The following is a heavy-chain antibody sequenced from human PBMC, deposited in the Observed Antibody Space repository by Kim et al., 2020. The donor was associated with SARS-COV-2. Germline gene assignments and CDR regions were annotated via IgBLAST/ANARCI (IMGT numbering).Heavy chain of an antibody. Sequence: SKNSPDSVKARFTTSRDDSKNTVYLQMNSLRAEDTAVYFCAREPSTYFDYWGQGTLVTVSS. CDR2: SK. V-gene: IGHV3-66*01. CDR3: AREPSTYFDY. J-gene: IGHJ4*02.